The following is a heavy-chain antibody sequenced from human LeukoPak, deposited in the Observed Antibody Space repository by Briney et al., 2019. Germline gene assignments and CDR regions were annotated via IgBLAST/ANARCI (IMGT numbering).Heavy chain of an antibody. CDR2: IYYSGST. J-gene: IGHJ3*02. D-gene: IGHD5-18*01. CDR1: GGSIMSYY. CDR3: ARLAGYSYGYSAFDI. Sequence: SETLSLTCTVSGGSIMSYYWSWIRQPPGKGLEWIGYIYYSGSTNYNPSLKSRVTISVDTSKNQYSLKLSSVTAADTAVYYCARLAGYSYGYSAFDIWGQGTMVTVSS. V-gene: IGHV4-59*01.